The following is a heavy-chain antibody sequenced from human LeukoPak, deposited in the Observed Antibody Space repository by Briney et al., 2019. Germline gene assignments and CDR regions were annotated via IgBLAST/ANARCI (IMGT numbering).Heavy chain of an antibody. V-gene: IGHV4-39*07. D-gene: IGHD2-15*01. Sequence: SETLSLTCTVSGGSISSSSYYWGWIRQPPGKGLEWIGSIYHSGSTYYNPSLKSRVTISVDTSKNQFSLKLSSVTAADTAVYYCARDEGYCSGGSCQNWFDPWGQGALVTVSS. J-gene: IGHJ5*02. CDR2: IYHSGST. CDR1: GGSISSSSYY. CDR3: ARDEGYCSGGSCQNWFDP.